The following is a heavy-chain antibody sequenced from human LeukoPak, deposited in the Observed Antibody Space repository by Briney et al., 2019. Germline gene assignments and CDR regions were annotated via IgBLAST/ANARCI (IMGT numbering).Heavy chain of an antibody. J-gene: IGHJ5*02. V-gene: IGHV5-51*01. D-gene: IGHD2-15*01. CDR3: ARQEYCSGGSCYTWFDP. Sequence: GESLKISCKGSGYSINNYWIGWVRQMPGKGLEWMGIIYPADSDIRYSPSFQGQVTISADKSISTVYLQWSSLKASDAAMYYCARQEYCSGGSCYTWFDPWGQGTLVTVSS. CDR2: IYPADSDI. CDR1: GYSINNYW.